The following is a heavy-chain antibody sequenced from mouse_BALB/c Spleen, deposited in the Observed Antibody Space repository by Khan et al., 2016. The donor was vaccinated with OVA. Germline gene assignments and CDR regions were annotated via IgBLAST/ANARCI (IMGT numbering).Heavy chain of an antibody. CDR3: ARQPYYHYYIMDY. Sequence: QVQLKESGPGLVAPSQSLSIICTISGVSLTNYGVHWVRQPPGKGLEWLVVIWSDGSTTYNSPLKSRLSISKDNSKSQVFLKMNSLQTDDTAMYYCARQPYYHYYIMDYWGRGTSVTVSS. D-gene: IGHD2-10*01. V-gene: IGHV2-6-1*01. CDR1: GVSLTNYG. CDR2: IWSDGST. J-gene: IGHJ4*01.